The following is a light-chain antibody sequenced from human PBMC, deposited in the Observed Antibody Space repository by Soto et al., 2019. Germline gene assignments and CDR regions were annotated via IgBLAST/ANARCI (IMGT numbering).Light chain of an antibody. J-gene: IGKJ2*01. CDR2: GAS. Sequence: EIVMTQSPATLSVSPGERATLSCRASQSVSSNLAWYQQKPGQAPRLLIYGASTRATGIPARFSGSVSGTEFTLTISSLQSEDLAVYYCQQYNNWPQTFGEGTKLEIK. CDR3: QQYNNWPQT. CDR1: QSVSSN. V-gene: IGKV3-15*01.